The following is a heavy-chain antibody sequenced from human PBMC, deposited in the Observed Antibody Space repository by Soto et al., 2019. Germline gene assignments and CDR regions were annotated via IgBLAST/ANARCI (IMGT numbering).Heavy chain of an antibody. CDR3: ARDHLGSWNLDYYYYGMDV. D-gene: IGHD1-7*01. V-gene: IGHV3-53*01. CDR1: GFTVSSNY. J-gene: IGHJ6*02. Sequence: PGGSLRLSCAASGFTVSSNYMSWVRQAPGKGLEWVSVIYSGGSTYYADSVKGRFTISRDNSKNTLYLQMNSLRAEDTAVYYCARDHLGSWNLDYYYYGMDVWGQGTTVTVSS. CDR2: IYSGGST.